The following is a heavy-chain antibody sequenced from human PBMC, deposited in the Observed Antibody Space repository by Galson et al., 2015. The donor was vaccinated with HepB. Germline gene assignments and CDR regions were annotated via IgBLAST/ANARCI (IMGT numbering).Heavy chain of an antibody. J-gene: IGHJ6*03. Sequence: SLRLSCAASAFTFSNYWMSWVRQAPGKGLEWVANIKQDGSEKYYVDAVKGRFTISRDNAKNSLYLQMNSLRAEDTAVYYCARFAGDFGVVLRYYYYYMDVWGKGTTVTVSS. CDR1: AFTFSNYW. V-gene: IGHV3-7*03. CDR2: IKQDGSEK. CDR3: ARFAGDFGVVLRYYYYYMDV. D-gene: IGHD3-3*01.